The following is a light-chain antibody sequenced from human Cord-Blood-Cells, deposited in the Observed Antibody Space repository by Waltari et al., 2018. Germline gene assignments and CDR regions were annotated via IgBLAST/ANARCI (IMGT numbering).Light chain of an antibody. CDR3: QQSYSTPYT. V-gene: IGKV1-39*01. J-gene: IGKJ2*01. CDR2: AAS. CDR1: QSISSY. Sequence: DIQMTQSPSSLSASVGDRVTITCRASQSISSYLNWYQQKPGKAPKLLIYAASRLQSGVPSRFSGSGYGTDFTLTISSLQAEEFATYYCQQSYSTPYTVGQGTKLEIK.